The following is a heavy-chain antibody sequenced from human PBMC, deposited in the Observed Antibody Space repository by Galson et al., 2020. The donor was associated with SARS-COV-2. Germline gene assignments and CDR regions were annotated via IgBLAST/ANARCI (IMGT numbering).Heavy chain of an antibody. CDR2: FDPRYSYT. V-gene: IGHV5-10-1*01. CDR1: EYSFTKYL. D-gene: IGHD2-8*02. J-gene: IGHJ6*02. Sequence: HGESLKISCKGSEYSFTKYLIFWVRQMPGKGMEWMGRFDPRYSYTHYSPSFQCHVTISADKSISTAYLPWSSRKASDAAIYYCASRGYCTGGGWCGEDVWGQGTTVAVSS. CDR3: ASRGYCTGGGWCGEDV.